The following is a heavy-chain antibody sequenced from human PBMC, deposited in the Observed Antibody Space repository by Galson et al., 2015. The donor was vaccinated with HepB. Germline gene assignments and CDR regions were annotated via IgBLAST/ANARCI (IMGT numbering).Heavy chain of an antibody. D-gene: IGHD2-15*01. CDR2: IKQDGSEK. Sequence: SLRLSCAASGFTFSSYWMSWVRQAPGKGLEWVANIKQDGSEKYCVDSVKGRFTISRDNAKNSLYLQMNSLRAEDTAVYYCARDSKVVAATTRGYYYYYGMDVWGQGTTVTVSS. CDR1: GFTFSSYW. J-gene: IGHJ6*02. V-gene: IGHV3-7*03. CDR3: ARDSKVVAATTRGYYYYYGMDV.